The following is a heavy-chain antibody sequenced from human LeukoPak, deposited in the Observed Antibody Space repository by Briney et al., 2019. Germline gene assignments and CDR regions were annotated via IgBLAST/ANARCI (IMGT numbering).Heavy chain of an antibody. CDR2: IYYSGST. Sequence: SQTLSLTCTVSGGSISSGGYYWSWIRQHPGKGLEWIGYIYYSGSTYYNPSLKSRVTISVDTSKNQFSLKLSSVTAADTAVYYCARDHSGSYRAYNWFDPWGQGTLVTVSS. J-gene: IGHJ5*02. D-gene: IGHD1-26*01. V-gene: IGHV4-31*03. CDR3: ARDHSGSYRAYNWFDP. CDR1: GGSISSGGYY.